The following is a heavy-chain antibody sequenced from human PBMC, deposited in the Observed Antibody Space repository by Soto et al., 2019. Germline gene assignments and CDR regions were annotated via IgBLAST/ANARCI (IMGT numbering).Heavy chain of an antibody. J-gene: IGHJ6*02. V-gene: IGHV3-48*02. CDR1: GFTFSSYS. CDR2: ISSSSSTI. CDR3: AREDTRFLEWSTHHGMDV. Sequence: GGSLRLSCAASGFTFSSYSMNWVRQAPGKGLEWVSYISSSSSTIYYADSVKGRFTISRDNAKNSLYLQMNSLRDEDTAVYYCAREDTRFLEWSTHHGMDVWGQGTTVTVSS. D-gene: IGHD3-3*01.